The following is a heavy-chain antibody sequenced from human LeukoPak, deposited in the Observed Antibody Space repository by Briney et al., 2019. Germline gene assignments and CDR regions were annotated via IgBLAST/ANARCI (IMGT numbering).Heavy chain of an antibody. Sequence: ASVKVSCKASGYTFTGYYMHWVRQAPGQGLEWMGWINPNSGGTNFAQRFQGRVTMTRDTSISTAYMELGRLRSDDTAVYYCARAPVSNQDLWGQGTTVTVSS. CDR2: INPNSGGT. J-gene: IGHJ6*02. CDR1: GYTFTGYY. V-gene: IGHV1-2*02. D-gene: IGHD1-14*01. CDR3: ARAPVSNQDL.